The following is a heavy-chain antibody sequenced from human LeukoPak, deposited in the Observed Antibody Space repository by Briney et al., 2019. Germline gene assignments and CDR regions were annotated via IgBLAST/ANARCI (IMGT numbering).Heavy chain of an antibody. V-gene: IGHV3-7*01. Sequence: GGSLRLSCAASGFTFSSYWMSWVRQAPGKGLEWVANIKQDGSEKYYVDSVKGRFTISRDNSKNTLYLQMNSLRAEDTAVYYCAKDRLVRCSSTSCYSSGMDVWGQGTTVTVSS. CDR1: GFTFSSYW. D-gene: IGHD2-2*01. CDR3: AKDRLVRCSSTSCYSSGMDV. J-gene: IGHJ6*02. CDR2: IKQDGSEK.